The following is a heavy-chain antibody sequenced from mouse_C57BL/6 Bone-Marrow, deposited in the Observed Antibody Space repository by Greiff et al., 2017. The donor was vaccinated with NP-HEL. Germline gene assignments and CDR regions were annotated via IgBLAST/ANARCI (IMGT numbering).Heavy chain of an antibody. CDR1: GFTFSSYA. V-gene: IGHV5-4*03. J-gene: IGHJ4*01. CDR3: ARLRAMDY. CDR2: ISDGGSYT. Sequence: EVMLVESGGGLVKPGGSLKLSCAASGFTFSSYAMSWVRQTPEKRLEWVATISDGGSYTYYPDNVKGRFTSSRDNAKNNLYLQMSHLKSEDTAMYYCARLRAMDYWGQGTSVTVSS.